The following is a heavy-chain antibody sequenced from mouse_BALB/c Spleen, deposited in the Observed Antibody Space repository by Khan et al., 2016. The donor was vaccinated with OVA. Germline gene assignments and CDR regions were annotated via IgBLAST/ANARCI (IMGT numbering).Heavy chain of an antibody. CDR2: IRYDGNS. V-gene: IGHV3-6*02. CDR1: GYSITSGYF. D-gene: IGHD3-1*01. J-gene: IGHJ3*01. CDR3: ARGGSSGPAWFTY. Sequence: EVQLQESGPGLVKPSQSLSLTCSVTGYSITSGYFWNWIRQFPGNNLEWMGYIRYDGNSNYNPSLKNRISITRDTSKNQFFLKLNSVTPEDTATCYDARGGSSGPAWFTYWGQGTLVTVSA.